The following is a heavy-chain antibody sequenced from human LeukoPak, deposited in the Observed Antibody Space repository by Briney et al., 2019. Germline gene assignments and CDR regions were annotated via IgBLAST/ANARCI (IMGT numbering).Heavy chain of an antibody. CDR2: IYSGGST. D-gene: IGHD1-26*01. Sequence: PGGSLRLSCVASGFTVSSSYMSWVRQAPGKGLEWVSVIYSGGSTYYADSVKGRFTISRDNSNNTLYLQMNSLRAEDTAVYYCARAYEAATTCFDYWGQGTLVTVSS. CDR3: ARAYEAATTCFDY. CDR1: GFTVSSSY. J-gene: IGHJ4*02. V-gene: IGHV3-66*01.